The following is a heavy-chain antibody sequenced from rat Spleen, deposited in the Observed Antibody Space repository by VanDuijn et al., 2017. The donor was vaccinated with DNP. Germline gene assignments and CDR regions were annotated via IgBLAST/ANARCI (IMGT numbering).Heavy chain of an antibody. CDR3: ARVAEAMDA. V-gene: IGHV2-41*01. CDR1: GFSLTSYN. J-gene: IGHJ4*01. Sequence: QVQLKESGPGLVQPSQTLSLTCTVAGFSLTSYNVHWVRQPPGKDLEWMGVIWNTGGTQYNSALRSRLSISRDTSKSQVSLKMNSLQTEDTAIYFCARVAEAMDAWGQGTSVTVSS. CDR2: IWNTGGT.